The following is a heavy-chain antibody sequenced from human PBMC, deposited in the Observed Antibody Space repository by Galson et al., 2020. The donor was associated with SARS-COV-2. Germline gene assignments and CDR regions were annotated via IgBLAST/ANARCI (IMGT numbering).Heavy chain of an antibody. CDR2: VHHSGTT. CDR3: ARGNRDINMIVVVITAVNYRVDG. J-gene: IGHJ4*02. CDR1: GGSFSDYY. V-gene: IGHV4-34*01. D-gene: IGHD3-22*01. Sequence: SETLSLTCAVYGGSFSDYYWTWIRQPPGKGLEWIGEVHHSGTTNYNSSLKSRVTISVDTSKNQFSLKLSSVTAADTALYYCARGNRDINMIVVVITAVNYRVDGWGQGTLVTVAS.